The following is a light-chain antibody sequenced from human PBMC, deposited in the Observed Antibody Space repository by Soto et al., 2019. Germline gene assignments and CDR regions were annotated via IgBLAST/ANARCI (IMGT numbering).Light chain of an antibody. J-gene: IGKJ2*01. V-gene: IGKV3-20*01. Sequence: EIVLTQSPGTLSLSPGEVATLSCRASQSVYNNYLAWYQQKPGQAPRLLISCASTRATGIPDRFSGSGSGTDFTLSISRLESEDFAVYYCQHYGTSPPHTFGQGTKLEIK. CDR3: QHYGTSPPHT. CDR2: CAS. CDR1: QSVYNNY.